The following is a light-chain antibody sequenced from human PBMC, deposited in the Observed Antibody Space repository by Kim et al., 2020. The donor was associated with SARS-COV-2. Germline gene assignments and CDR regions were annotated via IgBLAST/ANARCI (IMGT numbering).Light chain of an antibody. V-gene: IGLV2-14*03. CDR2: DVT. CDR3: SSYTRSKTWV. J-gene: IGLJ3*02. Sequence: GQSINISCTGTNSDIGGYNYVSWYQQHPGKAPKLMIFDVTERPSGVSNRFSGSKSGNTASLTISGLQAEDESDYYCSSYTRSKTWVFGGGTQLTVL. CDR1: NSDIGGYNY.